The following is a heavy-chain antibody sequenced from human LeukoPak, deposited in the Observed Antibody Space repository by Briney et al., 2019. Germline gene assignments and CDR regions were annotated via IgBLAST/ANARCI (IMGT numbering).Heavy chain of an antibody. D-gene: IGHD6-13*01. J-gene: IGHJ4*02. V-gene: IGHV3-7*01. CDR3: VRGWAGGLAAAGTRIEGSY. Sequence: GGSLRLSCVVSEFSASNYWMSWVRQAPGKGLGWVANIKQDGRQENYVDSVKGRFTISRDNAKNSVYLQMNGLLVEDTAVYYCVRGWAGGLAAAGTRIEGSYWGQGAQVIVSS. CDR1: EFSASNYW. CDR2: IKQDGRQE.